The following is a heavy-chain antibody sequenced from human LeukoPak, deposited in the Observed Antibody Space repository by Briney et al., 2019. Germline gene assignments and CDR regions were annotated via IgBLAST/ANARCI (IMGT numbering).Heavy chain of an antibody. V-gene: IGHV1-8*03. D-gene: IGHD3-22*01. J-gene: IGHJ4*02. CDR3: ARVDGDYYDSSGYLFDY. Sequence: ASVKVSCKASGYTFTSYDINWVRQATGQGLEWMGWMNPNSGNTGYAQKFQGRVTITRNTSISTAYMELSSLRSEDTAVYYCARVDGDYYDSSGYLFDYWGQGTLVTVSS. CDR2: MNPNSGNT. CDR1: GYTFTSYD.